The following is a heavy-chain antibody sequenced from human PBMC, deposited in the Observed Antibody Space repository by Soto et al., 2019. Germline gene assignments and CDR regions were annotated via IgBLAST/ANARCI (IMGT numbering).Heavy chain of an antibody. CDR2: IKQDESDK. V-gene: IGHV3-7*03. Sequence: PGGSLRLSCAVSGFRFRDYWMSWVRQAPGKGLEWVANIKQDESDKYYVDSVKGRFTISRDNAKNALYLQMNSLRAEDTAVYYCAKRGDGMKGAFDIWGQGTMVTVSS. CDR3: AKRGDGMKGAFDI. J-gene: IGHJ3*02. CDR1: GFRFRDYW.